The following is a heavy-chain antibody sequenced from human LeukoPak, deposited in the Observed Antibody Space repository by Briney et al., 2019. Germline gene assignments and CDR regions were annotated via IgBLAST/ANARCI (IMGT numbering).Heavy chain of an antibody. D-gene: IGHD6-6*01. CDR1: GGSFSGYY. V-gene: IGHV4-59*01. CDR3: ARVSEQLVSRSYYYYMDV. Sequence: PSETLSLTCAVYGGSFSGYYWSWIRQPPGKGLEWIGSIYYSGGTNYNPSLKSRVTISVDTSKNQFSLKLTSVSAADTAVYYCARVSEQLVSRSYYYYMDVWGKGTTVTVS. CDR2: IYYSGGT. J-gene: IGHJ6*03.